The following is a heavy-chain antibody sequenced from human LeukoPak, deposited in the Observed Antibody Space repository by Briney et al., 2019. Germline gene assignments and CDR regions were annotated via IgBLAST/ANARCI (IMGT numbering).Heavy chain of an antibody. CDR3: AKKIGTGPGHNWFDP. D-gene: IGHD2-8*02. Sequence: GGSLRLSCAASGFTFSSYAMHWVRQAPGKGLEWVAVISYDGSNKYYADSVKGRFTISRDTSNNTLYLQMNSLRAEDTALYYCAKKIGTGPGHNWFDPWGQGTLVTVSS. CDR1: GFTFSSYA. V-gene: IGHV3-30*04. J-gene: IGHJ5*02. CDR2: ISYDGSNK.